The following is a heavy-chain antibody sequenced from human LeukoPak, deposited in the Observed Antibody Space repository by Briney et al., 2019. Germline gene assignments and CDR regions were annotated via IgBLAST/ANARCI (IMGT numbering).Heavy chain of an antibody. J-gene: IGHJ2*01. CDR2: IYYSGST. V-gene: IGHV4-30-4*01. D-gene: IGHD3-22*01. Sequence: SETLSLTCTVSGGSISSGDYYWSWIRQPPGKGLEWIGYIYYSGSTYYNPSFKSRVTISVDTSKNQFSLKLSSVTAVDTAVYYCARGVVVITRYWYFDLWGRGTLVTVSS. CDR3: ARGVVVITRYWYFDL. CDR1: GGSISSGDYY.